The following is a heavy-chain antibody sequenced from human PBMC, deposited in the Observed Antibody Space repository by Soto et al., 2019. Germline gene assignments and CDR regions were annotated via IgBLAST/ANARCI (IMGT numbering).Heavy chain of an antibody. CDR2: SRNKANSYTT. J-gene: IGHJ4*02. CDR3: ARGKNSFDF. V-gene: IGHV3-72*01. CDR1: GFTFSDHF. Sequence: GGSLRLSCAASGFTFSDHFMDWVRQAPGMGLEWIARSRNKANSYTTEYAASVKGRFTISRDVSKNSLYLQMNSLRTEDTAVYYCARGKNSFDFWGPGTLVTVSS.